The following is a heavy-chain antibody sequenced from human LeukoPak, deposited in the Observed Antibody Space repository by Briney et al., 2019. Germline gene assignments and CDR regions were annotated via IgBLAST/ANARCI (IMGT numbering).Heavy chain of an antibody. V-gene: IGHV3-48*03. Sequence: GGSLRLSCAASGFTFSSYEMIWVRQAPGKGLEWVSYISSSGSTIYYADSVKGRFTIFRDNAKNSLYLQMNSLRAEDTAVYYCARGTVATIGIADYWGQGTLVTVSS. CDR2: ISSSGSTI. CDR3: ARGTVATIGIADY. J-gene: IGHJ4*02. CDR1: GFTFSSYE. D-gene: IGHD5-12*01.